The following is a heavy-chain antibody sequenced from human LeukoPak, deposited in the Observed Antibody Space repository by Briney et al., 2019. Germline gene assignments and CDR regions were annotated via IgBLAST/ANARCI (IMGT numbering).Heavy chain of an antibody. J-gene: IGHJ5*02. Sequence: SETLSLTCAVYGGSFSGYYWSWIRQPPGKGLEWIGEINHSGSTNYNPSLKSRVTISVDTSKNQLSLKLSSVTAADTAVYYCASVYYYGSGIPWGQGTLVTVSS. D-gene: IGHD3-10*01. V-gene: IGHV4-34*01. CDR3: ASVYYYGSGIP. CDR1: GGSFSGYY. CDR2: INHSGST.